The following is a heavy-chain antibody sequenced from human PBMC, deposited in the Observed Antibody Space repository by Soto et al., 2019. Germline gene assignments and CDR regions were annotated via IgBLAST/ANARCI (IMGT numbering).Heavy chain of an antibody. CDR1: GASITRDGYY. CDR2: IYYSGNT. J-gene: IGHJ4*02. V-gene: IGHV4-31*03. Sequence: QVQLQQSGPGLVKPSQTLSLTCTVSGASITRDGYYWSWLRQHPGKGLEWIGHIYYSGNTYYDLSLGSRLNISVDTSKNQFSRRLTSVTAADTAVYSCASTVGSGSPDFDYWGQGTLVTVSS. D-gene: IGHD3-10*01. CDR3: ASTVGSGSPDFDY.